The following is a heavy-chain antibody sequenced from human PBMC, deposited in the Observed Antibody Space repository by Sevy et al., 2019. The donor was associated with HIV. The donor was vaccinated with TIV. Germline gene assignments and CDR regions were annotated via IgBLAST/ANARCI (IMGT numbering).Heavy chain of an antibody. CDR1: GYSFSSHW. Sequence: GESLKISCMASGYSFSSHWIGWVRQKPGKGLEWVGIIYPSDSETTYSPSFQGQVTISADKSINTAYLQWSRLKASDGAMYYCARQKRSADFLDYWGQGTLVTVSS. D-gene: IGHD2-21*02. CDR2: IYPSDSET. CDR3: ARQKRSADFLDY. J-gene: IGHJ4*02. V-gene: IGHV5-51*01.